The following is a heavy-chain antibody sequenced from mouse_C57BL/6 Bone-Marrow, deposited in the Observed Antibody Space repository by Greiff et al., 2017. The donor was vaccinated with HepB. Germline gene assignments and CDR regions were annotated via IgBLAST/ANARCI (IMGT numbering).Heavy chain of an antibody. Sequence: EVHLVESGGGLVQPKGSLKLSCAASGFSFNTYAMNWVRQAPGKGLEWVARIRSKSNNYATYYADSVKDRFTISRDDSESMLYLQMNNLKTEDTAMYYCVAPLYAMDYWGQGTSVTVSS. V-gene: IGHV10-1*01. J-gene: IGHJ4*01. CDR2: IRSKSNNYAT. CDR1: GFSFNTYA. CDR3: VAPLYAMDY.